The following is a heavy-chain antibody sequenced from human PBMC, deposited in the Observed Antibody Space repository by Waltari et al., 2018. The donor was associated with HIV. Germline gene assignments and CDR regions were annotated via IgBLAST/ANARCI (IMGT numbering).Heavy chain of an antibody. D-gene: IGHD2-21*01. CDR1: YY. Sequence: YYWNWIRQPPGKGLEWIGEVNHSGDGTYNPSLKGRVIISVDPSRNRVYLNLTSVTAADSALYYCARGRGTFFYFYGMDVWGQGTTVTV. V-gene: IGHV4-34*01. CDR2: VNHSGDG. CDR3: ARGRGTFFYFYGMDV. J-gene: IGHJ6*02.